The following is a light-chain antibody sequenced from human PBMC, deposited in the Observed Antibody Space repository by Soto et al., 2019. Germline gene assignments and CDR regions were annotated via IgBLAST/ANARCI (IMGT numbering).Light chain of an antibody. Sequence: DIPMTQSPSTLSASVGDRVTITCRASQSISTWLAWYQQKPGKAPNLLIYKASSLESGVPSRFSGSGSGTAFTLTISSLQTDDFTTYYCQHYNSYTFGQGTKLEIK. CDR1: QSISTW. CDR3: QHYNSYT. J-gene: IGKJ2*01. CDR2: KAS. V-gene: IGKV1-5*03.